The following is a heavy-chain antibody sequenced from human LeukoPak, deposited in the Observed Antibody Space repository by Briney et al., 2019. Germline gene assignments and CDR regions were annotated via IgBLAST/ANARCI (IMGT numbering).Heavy chain of an antibody. V-gene: IGHV3-53*01. J-gene: IGHJ4*02. CDR3: ASTLRYRFDS. D-gene: IGHD1-1*01. Sequence: GGSLRLSCAASGFTVSSNYMSWVRQAPGKGLEWVSVIYAGGNTYYADSVKGRFTISRDNSKNTLYLQMNSLRVEDTAVYYCASTLRYRFDSWGQGALVTVSS. CDR2: IYAGGNT. CDR1: GFTVSSNY.